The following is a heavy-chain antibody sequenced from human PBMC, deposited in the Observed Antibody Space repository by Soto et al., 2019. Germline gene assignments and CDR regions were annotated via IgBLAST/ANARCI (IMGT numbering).Heavy chain of an antibody. J-gene: IGHJ6*02. CDR2: IYYSGST. CDR1: GGSISSGDYY. V-gene: IGHV4-30-4*01. Sequence: PSETLSLTCTVSGGSISSGDYYWSWIRQPPGKGLEWIGYIYYSGSTYYNPSLKSRVTISVDTSKNQFSLKLSSVTAADTAVYYCARSTYYDILTGYSEGYYYYYGMYVWGQGTTVTVSS. D-gene: IGHD3-9*01. CDR3: ARSTYYDILTGYSEGYYYYYGMYV.